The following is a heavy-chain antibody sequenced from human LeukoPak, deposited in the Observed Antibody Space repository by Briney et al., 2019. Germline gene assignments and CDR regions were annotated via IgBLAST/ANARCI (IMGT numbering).Heavy chain of an antibody. CDR1: GYTLTELS. CDR2: FDPEDGET. CDR3: ARDKGCGGDCYDYYYGMDV. V-gene: IGHV1-24*01. D-gene: IGHD2-21*02. J-gene: IGHJ6*02. Sequence: GASVKVSCKVSGYTLTELSMHWVRQAPGKGLEWMGGFDPEDGETIYAQKFQGRVTMTEDTSTDTAYMELSSPRSEDTAVYYCARDKGCGGDCYDYYYGMDVWGQGTTVTVSS.